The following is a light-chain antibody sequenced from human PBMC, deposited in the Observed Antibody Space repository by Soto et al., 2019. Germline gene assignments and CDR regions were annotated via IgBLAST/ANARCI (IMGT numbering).Light chain of an antibody. J-gene: IGLJ3*02. CDR2: EVS. V-gene: IGLV2-14*01. CDR1: SSDVGGYNY. CDR3: SSYTSSTTSRV. Sequence: QSALTQPASVSGSPGQSITISCTGTSSDVGGYNYVSWYQQHPGKAPQLMIYEVSNRPSGVSNRFSGSKSGNTASLTISGLQAEDEGDYYCSSYTSSTTSRVFGGGTKLTVL.